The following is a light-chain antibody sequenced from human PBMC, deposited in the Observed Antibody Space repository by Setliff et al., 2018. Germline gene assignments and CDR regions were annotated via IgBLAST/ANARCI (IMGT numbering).Light chain of an antibody. Sequence: QSVLTQPPSASGSPGQSVAIPCTGTSRDVGGFNFVSWYQQHPGKAPKLIIYEVSKRPSGVPDRFSGSKSGNTASLTVSGLQAEDEADYYCSSYAGNYIYGFGSGTKV. CDR2: EVS. CDR1: SRDVGGFNF. J-gene: IGLJ1*01. V-gene: IGLV2-8*01. CDR3: SSYAGNYIYG.